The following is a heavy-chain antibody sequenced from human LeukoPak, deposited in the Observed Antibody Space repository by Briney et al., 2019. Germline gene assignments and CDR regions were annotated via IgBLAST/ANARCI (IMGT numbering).Heavy chain of an antibody. J-gene: IGHJ3*02. CDR3: ARGARYYYTDAFDI. D-gene: IGHD3-22*01. CDR1: GYTFTSYY. V-gene: IGHV1-69*13. CDR2: IIPIFGTA. Sequence: SVKVSCKASGYTFTSYYMHWVRQAPGQGLEWMGGIIPIFGTANYAQKFQGRVTITADESTSTAYMELSSLRSEDTAVYYCARGARYYYTDAFDIWGQGTMVTVSS.